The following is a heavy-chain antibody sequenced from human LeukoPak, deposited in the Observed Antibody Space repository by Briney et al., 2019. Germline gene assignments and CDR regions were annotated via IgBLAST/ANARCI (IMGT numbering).Heavy chain of an antibody. Sequence: ASVKVSCKASGYTLTSYDIIWVRQATGQGLEWMGWMNPNSGNTGYAQKFQGRVTMTRNTSISTAYMELSSLRSEDTAVYYCARIVITFGGGEGAFDIWGQGTMVTVSS. CDR3: ARIVITFGGGEGAFDI. V-gene: IGHV1-8*01. J-gene: IGHJ3*02. CDR2: MNPNSGNT. CDR1: GYTLTSYD. D-gene: IGHD3-16*01.